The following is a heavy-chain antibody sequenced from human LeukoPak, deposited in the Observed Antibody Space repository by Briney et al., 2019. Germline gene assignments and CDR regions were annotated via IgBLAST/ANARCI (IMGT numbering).Heavy chain of an antibody. J-gene: IGHJ5*02. V-gene: IGHV1-18*01. Sequence: ASVKVSCKASGYTFTSYGISWVRQAPGQGLERMGGISGYSGNTKYAQTLQGRVTMTTDTSTNTAYMELRSLRSDDTAVYYCARDPDDSGRFDPWGQGTLIIVSS. D-gene: IGHD3-10*01. CDR3: ARDPDDSGRFDP. CDR2: ISGYSGNT. CDR1: GYTFTSYG.